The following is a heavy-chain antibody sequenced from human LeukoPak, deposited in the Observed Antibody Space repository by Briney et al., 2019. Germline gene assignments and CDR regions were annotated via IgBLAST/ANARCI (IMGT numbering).Heavy chain of an antibody. J-gene: IGHJ1*01. Sequence: ASVKVSCKASGYTFTSYDINWVRQATGQGLEWMGWMNPNSGNTGYAQKFQGRVTMTEDTSTDTAYMELSSLRSEDTAVYYCATVLPAYSSGWYRYFQHWGQGTLVTVSS. CDR1: GYTFTSYD. CDR2: MNPNSGNT. D-gene: IGHD6-19*01. V-gene: IGHV1-8*01. CDR3: ATVLPAYSSGWYRYFQH.